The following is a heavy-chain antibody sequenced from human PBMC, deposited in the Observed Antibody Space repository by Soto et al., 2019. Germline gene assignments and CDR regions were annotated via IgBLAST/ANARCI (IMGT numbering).Heavy chain of an antibody. V-gene: IGHV4-34*01. CDR3: SRGGDQYKVGNG. CDR2: ITHSGTT. D-gene: IGHD1-26*01. CDR1: GLSFSGYF. J-gene: IGHJ6*02. Sequence: PSETLSLTCAWYGLSFSGYFWILVRQPPGKGLEWIGHITHSGTTNYQPSLKSRATISLDTSKNQFSLRLTSVTAADTAVYYCSRGGDQYKVGNGWGPGNAVTFS.